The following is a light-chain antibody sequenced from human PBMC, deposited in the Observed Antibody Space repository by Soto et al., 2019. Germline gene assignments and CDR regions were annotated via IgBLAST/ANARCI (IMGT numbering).Light chain of an antibody. V-gene: IGKV3-20*01. Sequence: EIVLTQSPATLSLPPGERATLSCRASQSISSYLAWYQLKRGQAPRLLIYGASNRATGIPDRFSGSGSGTDFTLTISRLEPEDFAVYYCQQYNTSPRTFGQGTKVDIK. CDR3: QQYNTSPRT. J-gene: IGKJ1*01. CDR1: QSISSY. CDR2: GAS.